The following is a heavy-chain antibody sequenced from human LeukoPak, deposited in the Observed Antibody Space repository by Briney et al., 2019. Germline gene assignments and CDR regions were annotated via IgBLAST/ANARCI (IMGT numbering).Heavy chain of an antibody. CDR2: ISYDGSNK. D-gene: IGHD6-19*01. CDR1: GFTFSSYG. CDR3: AKGYSSGWYQPIPYYMAV. V-gene: IGHV3-30*18. Sequence: PGGSLRLSCAASGFTFSSYGMHWVRQAPGKGLEWVAVISYDGSNKYYADSVKGRFTVSRDNSKNTLYLQMNSLRAEDTAVYYCAKGYSSGWYQPIPYYMAVWGKGTTVTVSS. J-gene: IGHJ6*03.